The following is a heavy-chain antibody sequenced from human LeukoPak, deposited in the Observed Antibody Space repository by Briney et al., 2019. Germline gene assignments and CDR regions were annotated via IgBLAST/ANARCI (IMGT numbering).Heavy chain of an antibody. CDR1: GYTFTSYG. CDR2: ISAYNGNT. D-gene: IGHD3-3*02. CDR3: ARDVLGIFGVVTLPYYYYGMDV. V-gene: IGHV1-18*01. Sequence: GASVKVSCKASGYTFTSYGISWVRQAPGQGLEWMGWISAYNGNTNYAQKLQGRVTMTTDTSTSTAYMELRSLRSDDTAVYYCARDVLGIFGVVTLPYYYYGMDVWGQGTTVTVSS. J-gene: IGHJ6*02.